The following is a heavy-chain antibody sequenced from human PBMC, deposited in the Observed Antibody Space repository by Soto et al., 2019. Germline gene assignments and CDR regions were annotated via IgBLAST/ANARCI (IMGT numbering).Heavy chain of an antibody. D-gene: IGHD1-26*01. J-gene: IGHJ6*02. CDR3: ARGGGSYYYYGMDV. CDR1: GGTFSSYT. Sequence: QVQLVQSGAEVKKPGSSVKVSCKASGGTFSSYTISWVRQAPGQGLEWMGRIIPILGIANYAQKFQGRVKITAAKSTRTANMELSSLRSEDTAVYYCARGGGSYYYYGMDVWGQGTTVTVSS. V-gene: IGHV1-69*02. CDR2: IIPILGIA.